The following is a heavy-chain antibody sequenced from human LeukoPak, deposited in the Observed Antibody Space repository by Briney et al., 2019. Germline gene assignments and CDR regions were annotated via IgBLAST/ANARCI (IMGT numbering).Heavy chain of an antibody. Sequence: GGSLRLSCAASRFTFGRSPMTWVRQAPGKGLEWVSDIGGSGNTYYVDSVKDRFTISRDESKNTLHLQMNSLRAEDTAVYYCATNRGRGKFDYWGQGTLVTVSS. V-gene: IGHV3-23*01. CDR3: ATNRGRGKFDY. J-gene: IGHJ4*02. CDR1: RFTFGRSP. D-gene: IGHD1-14*01. CDR2: IGGSGNT.